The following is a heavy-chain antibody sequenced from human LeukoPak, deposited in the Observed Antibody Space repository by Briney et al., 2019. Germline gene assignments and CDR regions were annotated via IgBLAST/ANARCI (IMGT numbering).Heavy chain of an antibody. V-gene: IGHV3-30*02. Sequence: GVSLRLSCAASGFTFSSYGMHWVRQAPGKGLEWVAFIRYDGSNNYYADSVKGRFTISRDNSKNTLYLQMNSLRAEDTAVYYCANPRIVVVPAARDDPGHRFDPWGQGTLVTVSS. CDR3: ANPRIVVVPAARDDPGHRFDP. D-gene: IGHD2-2*01. CDR1: GFTFSSYG. J-gene: IGHJ5*02. CDR2: IRYDGSNN.